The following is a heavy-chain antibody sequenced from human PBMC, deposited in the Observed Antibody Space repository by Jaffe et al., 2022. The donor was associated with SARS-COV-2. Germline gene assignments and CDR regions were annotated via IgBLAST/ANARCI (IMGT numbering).Heavy chain of an antibody. V-gene: IGHV1-18*01. CDR1: GYRFTRYG. CDR3: VRDSYYDISTAYDYYFYGLDF. Sequence: QVQLVQSGDEVKKPGASVKVSCKASGYRFTRYGITWVRRAPGQGLEWMGWISAYNGKTKYAQKLQGRVTLTIDTSTSTAYMDLRSLRSDDTAVYYCVRDSYYDISTAYDYYFYGLDFWGQGTTVAVSS. CDR2: ISAYNGKT. D-gene: IGHD3-9*01. J-gene: IGHJ6*02.